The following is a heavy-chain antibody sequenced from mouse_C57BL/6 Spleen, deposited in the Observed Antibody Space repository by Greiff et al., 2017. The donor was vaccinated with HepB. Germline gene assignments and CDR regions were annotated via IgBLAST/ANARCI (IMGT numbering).Heavy chain of an antibody. CDR1: GFTFSSYA. D-gene: IGHD3-3*01. CDR2: ISDGGSYT. J-gene: IGHJ1*03. V-gene: IGHV5-4*01. Sequence: EVNVVESGGGLVKPGGSLKLSCAASGFTFSSYAMSWVRQTPEKRLEWVATISDGGSYTYYPDNVKGRFTISRDNDKNNLYLQMSHLKAEYTAMYYSARDLGTGDWYFDVWGTGTTVTVSS. CDR3: ARDLGTGDWYFDV.